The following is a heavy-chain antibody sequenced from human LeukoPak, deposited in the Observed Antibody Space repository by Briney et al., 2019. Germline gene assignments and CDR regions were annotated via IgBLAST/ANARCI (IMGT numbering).Heavy chain of an antibody. CDR3: ARGGIKTFYSFDY. J-gene: IGHJ4*02. V-gene: IGHV4-4*07. CDR2: IYTNGIT. D-gene: IGHD3-16*01. Sequence: SETLSLTCTVSGDSISDYYWSWIRQPAGKGLELIGRIYTNGITNYNPSLKSRVTTSVDTSKNQLSLRLSSVTAADTAVYYCARGGIKTFYSFDYWGQGTLVTVSS. CDR1: GDSISDYY.